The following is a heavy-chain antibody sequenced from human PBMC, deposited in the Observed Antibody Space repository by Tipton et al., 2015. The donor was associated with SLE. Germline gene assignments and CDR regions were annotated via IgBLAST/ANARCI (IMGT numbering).Heavy chain of an antibody. Sequence: TLSLTCTVSGGSIRSSNWWSWVRQPPGKGLAWIEEINHSGSTNYNPSIKSRVTISLNKSKNHFSLKLSSVTAADTAFYYCVRDRRVGAIKDAFDIWGQGKMVTVSS. D-gene: IGHD1-26*01. CDR1: GGSIRSSNW. J-gene: IGHJ3*02. CDR3: VRDRRVGAIKDAFDI. V-gene: IGHV4-4*02. CDR2: INHSGST.